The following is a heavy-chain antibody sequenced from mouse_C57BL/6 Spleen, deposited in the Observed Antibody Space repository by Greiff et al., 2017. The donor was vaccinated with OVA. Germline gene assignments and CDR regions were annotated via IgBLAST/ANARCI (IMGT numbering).Heavy chain of an antibody. CDR3: GGRDGNYGAMDY. CDR1: GFSFTSYG. J-gene: IGHJ4*01. D-gene: IGHD2-1*01. Sequence: QVQLQQSGPGLVAPSQSLSITCTVSGFSFTSYGVHWVRQPPGKGLEWLVVIWSDGSTTYNSALKSRLSISTANSKSQVFLKKNSLHTDDTAMYYCGGRDGNYGAMDYWGQGTSVTVSS. CDR2: IWSDGST. V-gene: IGHV2-6*03.